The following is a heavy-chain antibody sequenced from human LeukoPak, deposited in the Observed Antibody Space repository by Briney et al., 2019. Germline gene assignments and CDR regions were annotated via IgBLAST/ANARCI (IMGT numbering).Heavy chain of an antibody. CDR2: IYYSGST. V-gene: IGHV4-39*07. CDR1: GGSISSSSYY. CDR3: ARDGGRYGDYESENWFDP. J-gene: IGHJ5*02. D-gene: IGHD4-17*01. Sequence: PSETPSLTCTVSGGSISSSSYYWGWIRQPPGKGLEWIGSIYYSGSTYYNPSLKSRVTISVDTSKNQFSLKLSSVTAADTAVYYCARDGGRYGDYESENWFDPWGQGTLVTVSS.